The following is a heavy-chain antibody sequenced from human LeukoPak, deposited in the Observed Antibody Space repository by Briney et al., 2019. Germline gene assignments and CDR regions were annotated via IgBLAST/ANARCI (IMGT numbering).Heavy chain of an antibody. J-gene: IGHJ4*02. CDR2: VSGSGYSR. CDR3: AKGGVSMIRGAAFDS. V-gene: IGHV3-23*01. D-gene: IGHD3-10*01. CDR1: GITFRNYD. Sequence: GGSLRLSCRVSGITFRNYDMSWVRLAPGRGLEWVSDVSGSGYSRYYLDSVEGRFTIYRDNSNKTLYLQMDSLSDEDTAVYYCAKGGVSMIRGAAFDSWGQGTQVIVSS.